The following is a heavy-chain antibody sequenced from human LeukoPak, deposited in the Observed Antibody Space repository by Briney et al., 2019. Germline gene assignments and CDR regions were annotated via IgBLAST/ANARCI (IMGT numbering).Heavy chain of an antibody. D-gene: IGHD6-6*01. Sequence: GGSLRLSCAASGFTFSSYAMSWVRQAPGKGLEWVSAISTSGGSTYYADSVKGRFTISRDNSKNTLYVQMNSLRAEDTAEYYCAKDRATSIGARGFDFWGQGTLVTVSS. CDR3: AKDRATSIGARGFDF. CDR1: GFTFSSYA. V-gene: IGHV3-23*01. J-gene: IGHJ4*02. CDR2: ISTSGGST.